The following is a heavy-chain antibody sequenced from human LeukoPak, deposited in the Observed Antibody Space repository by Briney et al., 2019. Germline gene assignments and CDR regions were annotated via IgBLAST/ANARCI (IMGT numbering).Heavy chain of an antibody. V-gene: IGHV3-64*01. J-gene: IGHJ4*02. CDR3: ARVRGSYFFDF. Sequence: GGTLRLSCAASGFTFSSYAMYWVRQAPGKGLEYVSSISSNGGSIYYANSVKGRFTISRDNSKNTLSLQMGSLRPADMAVYYGARVRGSYFFDFWGQGTLVTVSS. D-gene: IGHD1-26*01. CDR1: GFTFSSYA. CDR2: ISSNGGSI.